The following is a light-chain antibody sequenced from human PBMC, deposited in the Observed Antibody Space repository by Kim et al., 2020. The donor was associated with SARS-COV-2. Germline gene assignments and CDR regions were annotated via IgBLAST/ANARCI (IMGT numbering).Light chain of an antibody. CDR3: QQYDTYPRT. Sequence: DVQMTQSPSSLSASVGDRITITCRASQDISLYLAWFQQAPGQAPRSLIYAASSLQTGVPSRFSGSGSGTDFTLTISGLQPEDFGTYYCQQYDTYPRTFGQGTKVDIK. J-gene: IGKJ1*01. CDR2: AAS. CDR1: QDISLY. V-gene: IGKV1-16*01.